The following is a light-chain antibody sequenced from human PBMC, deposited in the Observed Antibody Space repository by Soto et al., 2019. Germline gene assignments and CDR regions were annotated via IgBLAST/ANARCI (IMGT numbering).Light chain of an antibody. CDR2: GAS. Sequence: DIQMTQSPSSLSASVGDRVTITCRASQSINSYLNWYQQKPGKAPKLLIYGASSLQSGVPSRFSGSGSGTDFTLTISSLQPEDFATDYCQQSNSSPYTFGQGTKLEIK. V-gene: IGKV1-39*01. CDR3: QQSNSSPYT. J-gene: IGKJ2*01. CDR1: QSINSY.